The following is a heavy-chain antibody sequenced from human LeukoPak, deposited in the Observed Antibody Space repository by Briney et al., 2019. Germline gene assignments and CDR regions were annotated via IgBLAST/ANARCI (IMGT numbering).Heavy chain of an antibody. CDR1: GGSISSSSYY. Sequence: PSETLSLTCTVSGGSISSSSYYWGWIRQPPGKGLEWIGSIYYGGSTYYNPSLKSRVTISVDTSKNQFSLKLSSVTAADTAVYYCARHDTGYCSSTSCYFVYWGQGTLVTVSS. CDR2: IYYGGST. V-gene: IGHV4-39*01. CDR3: ARHDTGYCSSTSCYFVY. D-gene: IGHD2-2*01. J-gene: IGHJ4*02.